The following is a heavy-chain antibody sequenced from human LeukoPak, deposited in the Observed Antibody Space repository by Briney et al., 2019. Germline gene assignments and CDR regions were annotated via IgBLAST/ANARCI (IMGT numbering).Heavy chain of an antibody. Sequence: GGSLRLSCAASGFTFNSYAVHWVRQAPGKGLEWVANIKQDGSEKYYVDSVKGRFTISRDNAKRSLYLQMNSLRAEDTAVYYCATTDCSGGSCYLPFDYWGQGTLVTVSS. CDR2: IKQDGSEK. CDR3: ATTDCSGGSCYLPFDY. D-gene: IGHD2-15*01. V-gene: IGHV3-7*02. J-gene: IGHJ4*02. CDR1: GFTFNSYA.